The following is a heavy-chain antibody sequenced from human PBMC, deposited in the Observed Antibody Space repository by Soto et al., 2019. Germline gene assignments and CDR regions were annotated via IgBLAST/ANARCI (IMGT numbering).Heavy chain of an antibody. V-gene: IGHV1-18*01. CDR1: GYPFSTYG. CDR3: ARDGRKELWVEGLNAMDV. D-gene: IGHD1-1*01. J-gene: IGHJ6*02. CDR2: ISGYNGQT. Sequence: QGQLVQSAPEVRKPGASVKVSCKASGYPFSTYGISWVRQAPGQGLEWMGWISGYNGQTNYAQKFRGRVTFTTDTSTTTAYMELRSLRSDDPATYVCARDGRKELWVEGLNAMDVWGQGTTVTVSS.